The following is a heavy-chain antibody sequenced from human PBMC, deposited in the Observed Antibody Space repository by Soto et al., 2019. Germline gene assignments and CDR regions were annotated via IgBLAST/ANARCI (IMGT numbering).Heavy chain of an antibody. Sequence: QVQLVESGGGVVQPGRSLRLSCAASGFTFSSYGMHWVRQAPGKGLEWVAVISYDGSNKYYADSVKGRFTISRDNSKNTLYLQMNSLRAEDTAVYYCAKSLLPNAFDIWGQGTMVTVSS. CDR1: GFTFSSYG. CDR2: ISYDGSNK. D-gene: IGHD2-15*01. J-gene: IGHJ3*02. V-gene: IGHV3-30*18. CDR3: AKSLLPNAFDI.